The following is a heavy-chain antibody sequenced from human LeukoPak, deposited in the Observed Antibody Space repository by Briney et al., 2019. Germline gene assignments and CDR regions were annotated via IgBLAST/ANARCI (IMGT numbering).Heavy chain of an antibody. D-gene: IGHD3-10*01. CDR3: ARDRGGLNAFDI. CDR1: GFTFSSYW. CDR2: ISSSSSTM. J-gene: IGHJ3*02. Sequence: GGSLRLSCAASGFTFSSYWMNWVRQAPGKGLEWVSYISSSSSTMFYADSLKGRFTISRDNAKNSLYLQMHSLRAEDTAVYYCARDRGGLNAFDIWGQGTMVTVSS. V-gene: IGHV3-48*01.